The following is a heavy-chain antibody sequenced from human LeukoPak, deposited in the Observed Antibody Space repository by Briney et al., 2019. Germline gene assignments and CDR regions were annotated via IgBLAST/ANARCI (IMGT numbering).Heavy chain of an antibody. CDR2: ISAYNGNT. CDR3: ARVKSYYYDTSDKDAFDI. Sequence: ASVKVSCKASGYTFTSYDISWVRQAPGQGLEWMGWISAYNGNTNYAQKLQGRVTMTTDTSTSTVYMELSSLRSEDTAVYYCARVKSYYYDTSDKDAFDIWGQGTMVTVSS. V-gene: IGHV1-18*01. J-gene: IGHJ3*02. D-gene: IGHD3-22*01. CDR1: GYTFTSYD.